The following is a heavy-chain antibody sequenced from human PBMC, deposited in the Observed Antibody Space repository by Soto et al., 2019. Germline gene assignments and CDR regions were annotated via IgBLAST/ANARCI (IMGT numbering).Heavy chain of an antibody. Sequence: LKISCKGSGYSFTSYWIGWVRQMPGKGLEWMGIIYPGDSDTRYSPSFQGQVTISADKSISTAYLQWSSLKASDTAMYYCARIEPMASSWYYLGTSSRPRDYYYGMDVWGQGTTVTVSS. CDR1: GYSFTSYW. J-gene: IGHJ6*02. CDR3: ARIEPMASSWYYLGTSSRPRDYYYGMDV. D-gene: IGHD6-13*01. V-gene: IGHV5-51*01. CDR2: IYPGDSDT.